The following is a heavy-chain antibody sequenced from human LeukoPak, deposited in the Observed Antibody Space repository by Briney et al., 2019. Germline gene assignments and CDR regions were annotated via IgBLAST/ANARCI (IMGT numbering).Heavy chain of an antibody. CDR1: GGSFSGYY. V-gene: IGHV4-34*01. J-gene: IGHJ5*02. CDR3: ARHYMGCDYILALDA. Sequence: PSETLSLTCAVYGGSFSGYYWSWIGQPPGKGPEWIGQINHSGSTNYNPSLKSRVTISVDTSKTQFSLKLSSVTAADTAVYYCARHYMGCDYILALDAWGQGTVVTVSS. CDR2: INHSGST. D-gene: IGHD4-17*01.